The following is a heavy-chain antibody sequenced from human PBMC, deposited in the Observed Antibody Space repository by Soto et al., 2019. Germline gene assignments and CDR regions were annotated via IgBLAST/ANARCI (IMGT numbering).Heavy chain of an antibody. Sequence: PGGSLRLSCAASGFTFSSYAMHWVRQAPGKGLEYVSAISSNGGSTYYANSVKGRFTISRDNSKNTLYLQMGSLRAEDMAVYYCVRDSTLTSDDYSNYVWPYYYYYMDVWGKGTTVTVSS. CDR3: VRDSTLTSDDYSNYVWPYYYYYMDV. CDR1: GFTFSSYA. D-gene: IGHD4-4*01. J-gene: IGHJ6*03. CDR2: ISSNGGST. V-gene: IGHV3-64*01.